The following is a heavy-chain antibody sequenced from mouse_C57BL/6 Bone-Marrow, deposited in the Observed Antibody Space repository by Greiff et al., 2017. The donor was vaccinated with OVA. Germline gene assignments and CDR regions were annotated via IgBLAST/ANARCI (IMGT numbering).Heavy chain of an antibody. CDR2: IDPSDSYT. CDR1: GYTFTSYW. CDR3: ARFYFYWYFDV. V-gene: IGHV1-50*01. Sequence: QVQLQQSGAELVKPGASVKLSCTASGYTFTSYWMQWVKQRPGQGLEWIGEIDPSDSYTNYNQKFKGKATLTVDTSSSTAYMQLSSLTSEDSAVYYCARFYFYWYFDVWGKGTTVTVSS. D-gene: IGHD1-1*01. J-gene: IGHJ1*03.